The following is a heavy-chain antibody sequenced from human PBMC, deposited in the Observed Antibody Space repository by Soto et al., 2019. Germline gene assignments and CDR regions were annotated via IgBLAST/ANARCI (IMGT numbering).Heavy chain of an antibody. Sequence: SQTLSLTCAISGDSVSSNSAAWNWIRQSPSRGLEWLGRTYYRSKWYNDYAVSVKSRITINPDTSKNQFSLQLNSVTPEGTAVYYCARDLPDTAMPSCNWFDPWGQGTLVTVSS. CDR3: ARDLPDTAMPSCNWFDP. D-gene: IGHD5-18*01. V-gene: IGHV6-1*01. J-gene: IGHJ5*02. CDR2: TYYRSKWYN. CDR1: GDSVSSNSAA.